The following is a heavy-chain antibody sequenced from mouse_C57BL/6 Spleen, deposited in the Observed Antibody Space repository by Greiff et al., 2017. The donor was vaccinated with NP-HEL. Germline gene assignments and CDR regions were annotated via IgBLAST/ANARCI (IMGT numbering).Heavy chain of an antibody. J-gene: IGHJ2*01. V-gene: IGHV1-4*01. D-gene: IGHD2-3*01. CDR3: ARSDGYLGFYYFDY. Sequence: QVHVKQSGAELARPGASVKMSCKASGYTFTSYTMHWVKQRPGQGLEWIGYINPSSGYTKYNQKFKDKATLTADKSSSTAYMQLSSLTSEDSAVYYCARSDGYLGFYYFDYWGQGTTLTVSS. CDR2: INPSSGYT. CDR1: GYTFTSYT.